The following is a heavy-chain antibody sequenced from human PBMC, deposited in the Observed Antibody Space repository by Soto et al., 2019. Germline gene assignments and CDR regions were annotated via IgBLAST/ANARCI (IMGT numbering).Heavy chain of an antibody. CDR2: IYYSGTT. Sequence: SETLSLTCSVSGGSMSRYFWSWIRQPPGKGLEWIGYIYYSGTTNYNPSLKSRVTTSLDTSKNQFSLKVVSLTAADTAFYYCARGRGGTYDAFDIWGPGTLVTVSS. CDR3: ARGRGGTYDAFDI. V-gene: IGHV4-59*01. CDR1: GGSMSRYF. J-gene: IGHJ3*02. D-gene: IGHD1-26*01.